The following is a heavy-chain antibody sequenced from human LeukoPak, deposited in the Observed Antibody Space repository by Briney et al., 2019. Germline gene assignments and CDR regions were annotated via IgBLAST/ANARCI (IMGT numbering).Heavy chain of an antibody. CDR2: ISAYNGKT. CDR1: GYTFTSYG. J-gene: IGHJ4*02. V-gene: IGHV1-18*01. D-gene: IGHD3-9*01. CDR3: ARDGDYDILTGYYKGIDY. Sequence: ASVKVSCKASGYTFTSYGINWVRQAPGQGLEWMGWISAYNGKTNYAQKLQGRVTMTTDTSTSTAYMELRSLRSDDTAVYYCARDGDYDILTGYYKGIDYWGQGTLVTVSS.